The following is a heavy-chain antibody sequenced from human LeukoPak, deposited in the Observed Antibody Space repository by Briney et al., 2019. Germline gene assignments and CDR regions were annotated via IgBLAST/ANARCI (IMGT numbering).Heavy chain of an antibody. D-gene: IGHD5-18*01. Sequence: SVKVSCKASGDTFSSYAISWVRQAPGQGLEWMGGIIPIFGTANYAQKFQGRVTITADESTRTAYMELSSLRSEDTAVYYCARVGTTAPRYYYMDVWGKGTTVTVSS. J-gene: IGHJ6*03. CDR3: ARVGTTAPRYYYMDV. V-gene: IGHV1-69*13. CDR2: IIPIFGTA. CDR1: GDTFSSYA.